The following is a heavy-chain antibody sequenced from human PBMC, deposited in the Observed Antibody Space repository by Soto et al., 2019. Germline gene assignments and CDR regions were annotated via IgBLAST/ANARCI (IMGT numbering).Heavy chain of an antibody. V-gene: IGHV1-18*01. CDR3: ARDGVPAANWLDR. D-gene: IGHD2-2*01. J-gene: IGHJ5*02. Sequence: ASVKVSCSAYGYIFINYGITGVRQAPGQGLEWMGWISGYNGNTKYADKLQGRVTMTTDTSTTTAYMELRSLRSDDTAVYYCARDGVPAANWLDRWGQGTLVTVSS. CDR1: GYIFINYG. CDR2: ISGYNGNT.